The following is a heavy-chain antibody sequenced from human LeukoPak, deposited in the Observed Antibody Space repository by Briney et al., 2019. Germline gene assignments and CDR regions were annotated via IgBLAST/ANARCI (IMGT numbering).Heavy chain of an antibody. D-gene: IGHD3-10*01. Sequence: SETLSLTCVDSGGSISNDYWNWIRQPAGRDLEWIGRVHSTGYTDYNPSLTSRVTMSVDTSKNQFSLNLKSVTAADTAVYYCARESASVFSMIRGVGWFDPWGQGTLVTVSS. CDR2: VHSTGYT. J-gene: IGHJ5*02. CDR1: GGSISNDY. V-gene: IGHV4-4*07. CDR3: ARESASVFSMIRGVGWFDP.